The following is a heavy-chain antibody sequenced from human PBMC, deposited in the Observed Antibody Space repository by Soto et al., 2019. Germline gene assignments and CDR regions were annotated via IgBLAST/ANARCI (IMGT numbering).Heavy chain of an antibody. D-gene: IGHD3-22*01. Sequence: ASVKVSCKASGYTFTSYAMRWVRQAPGQRLEWMGWINAGNGNTKYSQKFQGRVTITRDTSASTAYMELSSLRSEDTAVYYCARGGDYYDSSGYLHAFDIWGQGTMVTVSS. V-gene: IGHV1-3*01. CDR1: GYTFTSYA. CDR3: ARGGDYYDSSGYLHAFDI. J-gene: IGHJ3*02. CDR2: INAGNGNT.